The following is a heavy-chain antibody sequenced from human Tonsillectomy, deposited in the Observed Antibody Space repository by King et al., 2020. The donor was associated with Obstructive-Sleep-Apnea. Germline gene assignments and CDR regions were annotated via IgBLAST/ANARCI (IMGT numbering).Heavy chain of an antibody. CDR2: MYYSGAT. Sequence: VPLQESGPGLVKPSQTLSLTCTVSGGSISSGGYYWSWIRQHSGTGLEWIGYMYYSGATYYNPSLKGRVTISVDTSKNQFSLKLSSVTAADTAVYYCARGEGIQLWLRGGFDYWSQGTLVTVSA. CDR1: GGSISSGGYY. V-gene: IGHV4-31*03. J-gene: IGHJ4*02. D-gene: IGHD5-18*01. CDR3: ARGEGIQLWLRGGFDY.